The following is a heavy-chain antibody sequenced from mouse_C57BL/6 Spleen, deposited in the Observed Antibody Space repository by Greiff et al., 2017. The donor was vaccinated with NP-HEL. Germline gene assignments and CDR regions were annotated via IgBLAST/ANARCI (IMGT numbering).Heavy chain of an antibody. Sequence: VQLKQSGPGLVKPSQSLSLTCSVTGYSITSGYYWNWIRQFPGNKLEWMGYISYDGSNNYNPSLKNRISIIRDTSKNQFFLKLNSVTTEDTATYYCARGYYGSREAFAYWGQGTLVTVSA. CDR1: GYSITSGYY. J-gene: IGHJ3*01. CDR2: ISYDGSN. CDR3: ARGYYGSREAFAY. V-gene: IGHV3-6*01. D-gene: IGHD1-1*01.